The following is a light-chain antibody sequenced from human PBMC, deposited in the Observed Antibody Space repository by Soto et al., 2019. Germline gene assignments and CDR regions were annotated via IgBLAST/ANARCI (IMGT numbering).Light chain of an antibody. CDR2: XDD. CDR1: SSNIGNNA. Sequence: QSVLTQPPSVSEAPRQRVTISCSGSSSNIGNNAVNWYQQLPGKAPKLLIYXDDLLPXXXXDRFSGSKSGTSASLAISGLXXXXXXXXYCAAWDDILNGYVFGTGTKLTVL. V-gene: IGLV1-36*01. CDR3: AAWDDILNGYV. J-gene: IGLJ1*01.